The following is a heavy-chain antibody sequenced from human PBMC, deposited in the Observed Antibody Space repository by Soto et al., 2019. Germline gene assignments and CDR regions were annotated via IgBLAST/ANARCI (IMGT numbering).Heavy chain of an antibody. V-gene: IGHV3-7*05. Sequence: GGSLRLSCAASGFTFSSYWMSWVRQAPGKGLEWVANIKQDGSEKYYVDSVKGRFTISRDNAKNSLYLQMNSLRAEDTAVYYCARDGYYDFWSGYLLFDYWGQGTLVTVSS. J-gene: IGHJ4*02. D-gene: IGHD3-3*01. CDR2: IKQDGSEK. CDR3: ARDGYYDFWSGYLLFDY. CDR1: GFTFSSYW.